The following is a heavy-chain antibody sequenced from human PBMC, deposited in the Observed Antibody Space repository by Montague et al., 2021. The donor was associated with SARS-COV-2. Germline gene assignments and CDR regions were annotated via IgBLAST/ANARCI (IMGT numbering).Heavy chain of an antibody. CDR3: AGSPRNTRIVGVITDIWFDP. Sequence: SETLSLTCAVYGGSVSDYYWSWICRRPGQGLEWMGEIKHSGSTNYNPSYNSRLTTPVDTSKNQSSLKLTTVTAADTAVYYCAGSPRNTRIVGVITDIWFDPWGQGTLVTVSS. D-gene: IGHD3-22*01. CDR2: IKHSGST. V-gene: IGHV4-34*01. J-gene: IGHJ5*02. CDR1: GGSVSDYY.